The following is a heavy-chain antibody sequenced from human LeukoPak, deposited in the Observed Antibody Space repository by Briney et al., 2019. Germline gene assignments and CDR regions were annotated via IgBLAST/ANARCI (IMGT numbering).Heavy chain of an antibody. V-gene: IGHV3-15*01. CDR3: TTGFRSGYEY. CDR1: GFTFTNAW. J-gene: IGHJ4*02. CDR2: IKSKTDGGTT. D-gene: IGHD5-12*01. Sequence: GGSLRLSCAASGFTFTNAWMSWVRQAPGKGLEWVGRIKSKTDGGTTDYAAPVKGRFTISRDDSKNTLSPQVDSLKTEDTAVYYCTTGFRSGYEYWGQGTLVTVSS.